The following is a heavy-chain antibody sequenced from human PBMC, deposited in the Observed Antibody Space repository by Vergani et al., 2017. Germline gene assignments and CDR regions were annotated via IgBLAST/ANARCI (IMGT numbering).Heavy chain of an antibody. Sequence: QVQLVQSGAEVKKPGSSVKVSCKVSGYTLTELSMHWVRQAPGKGLEWMGGFDPEDGETIYAQKFQGRVTMTEDTSTDTAYMELSSLRSEDTAVYYCARAMRIVGATTYYYGMDVWGQGTTVTVSS. CDR2: FDPEDGET. V-gene: IGHV1-24*01. CDR1: GYTLTELS. CDR3: ARAMRIVGATTYYYGMDV. D-gene: IGHD1-26*01. J-gene: IGHJ6*02.